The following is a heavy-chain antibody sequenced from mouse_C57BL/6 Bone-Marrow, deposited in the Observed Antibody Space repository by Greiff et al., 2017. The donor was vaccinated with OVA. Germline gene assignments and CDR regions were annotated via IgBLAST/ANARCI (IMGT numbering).Heavy chain of an antibody. D-gene: IGHD2-10*01. Sequence: EVHLVESEGGLVQPGSSMKLSCTASGFTFSDYYMAWVRQVPEKGLEWVANINYDGSSTYYLDSLKSRFIISRDNAKNILYLQMSSLKSEDTATYYCARTYYGNPYFDYWGQGTTLTVSS. J-gene: IGHJ2*01. CDR3: ARTYYGNPYFDY. V-gene: IGHV5-16*01. CDR1: GFTFSDYY. CDR2: INYDGSST.